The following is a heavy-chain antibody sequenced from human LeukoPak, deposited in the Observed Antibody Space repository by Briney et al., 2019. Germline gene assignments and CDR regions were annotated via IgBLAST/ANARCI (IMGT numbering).Heavy chain of an antibody. J-gene: IGHJ4*02. CDR1: RFTFSSYK. CDR2: ISSSSSYI. V-gene: IGHV3-21*01. CDR3: ARESGSGEFVY. D-gene: IGHD6-19*01. Sequence: GGSLRLSCAASRFTFSSYKVNWVRQAPGKGLGWVSSISSSSSYIYYADSVKGRFTISRDNARNSLYLQMNSLRAEGTAVYYCARESGSGEFVYWGQGTLVTVSS.